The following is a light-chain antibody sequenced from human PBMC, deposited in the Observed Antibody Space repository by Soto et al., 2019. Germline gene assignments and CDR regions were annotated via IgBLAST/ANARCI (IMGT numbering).Light chain of an antibody. Sequence: QSALTQPASVSGSPGQSITISCTGTSSDVGSYNLVSWYQQHPGKAPRLMIYEVSKRPSGVSNRFSGSKSGNTASLTISGLQAEDEADYYCCSSAGLVVFGGGTKLTVL. CDR3: CSSAGLVV. V-gene: IGLV2-23*02. CDR1: SSDVGSYNL. J-gene: IGLJ2*01. CDR2: EVS.